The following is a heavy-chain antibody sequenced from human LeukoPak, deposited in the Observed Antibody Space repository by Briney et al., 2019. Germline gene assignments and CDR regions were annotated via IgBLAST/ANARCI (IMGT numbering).Heavy chain of an antibody. CDR3: AAGTAADY. Sequence: GGSLRLSCAVSGITFSDYYMNWIRQAPGKGLEWISYISPNSTYTDSADSVKGRFTISRDNAKNSLFLQIDSLRVEDTAVYYWAAGTAADYWGQGTPVAVSS. D-gene: IGHD6-13*01. CDR2: ISPNSTYT. J-gene: IGHJ4*02. V-gene: IGHV3-11*03. CDR1: GITFSDYY.